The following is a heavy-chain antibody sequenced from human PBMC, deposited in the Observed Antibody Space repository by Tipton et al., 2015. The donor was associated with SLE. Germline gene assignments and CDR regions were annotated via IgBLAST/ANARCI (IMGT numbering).Heavy chain of an antibody. CDR3: AEDRGRTRGFYGMDV. D-gene: IGHD5-12*01. V-gene: IGHV3-9*03. J-gene: IGHJ6*02. CDR1: GFSFDEYA. Sequence: SLRLSCAASGFSFDEYAMHWVRQAPGKGLEWVSGISWNSGSIGYADCVKGRFTISRDNAKNSLYLQMNSLRAEDMALYYCAEDRGRTRGFYGMDVWGQGTTVTVPS. CDR2: ISWNSGSI.